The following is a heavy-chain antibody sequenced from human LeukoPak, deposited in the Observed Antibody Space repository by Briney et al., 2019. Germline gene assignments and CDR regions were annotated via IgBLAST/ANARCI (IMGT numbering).Heavy chain of an antibody. CDR2: ISAYNGNT. Sequence: GASVKVSCKASGYTFTGYYMHWVRQAPGQGLEWMGWISAYNGNTNYAQKLQGRVTMTTDTSTSTAYMELRSLRSDDTAVYYCARVIVGATRDWGQGTLVTVSS. CDR3: ARVIVGATRD. V-gene: IGHV1-18*04. D-gene: IGHD1-26*01. J-gene: IGHJ4*02. CDR1: GYTFTGYY.